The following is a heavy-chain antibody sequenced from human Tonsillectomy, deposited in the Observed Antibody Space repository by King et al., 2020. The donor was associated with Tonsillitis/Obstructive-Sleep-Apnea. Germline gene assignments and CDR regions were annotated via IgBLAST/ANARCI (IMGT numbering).Heavy chain of an antibody. CDR3: ARGLVTPGYFDY. D-gene: IGHD3-16*02. Sequence: VQLVESGGGLVQPGGSLRLSCAASGFTVSSNHMSWVRQAPGKGLEWVSAIYSGGNIHYADSVKGRFTNSRDNSKNTLYVQMNSLRAEDTAIYFFARGLVTPGYFDYWGQGTLVTVSS. V-gene: IGHV3-66*01. CDR2: IYSGGNI. CDR1: GFTVSSNH. J-gene: IGHJ4*02.